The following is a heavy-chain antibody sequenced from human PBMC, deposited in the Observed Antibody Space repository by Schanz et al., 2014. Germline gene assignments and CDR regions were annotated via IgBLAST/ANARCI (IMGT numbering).Heavy chain of an antibody. Sequence: EVQLVESGGGLVQPGGSLRLSCETSGFTFSNHAMSWVRQAPGKGLEYVSSISCRGGRPYYADSVKGRFTISRDNSKNTLYLQMNSLRAEDTAVYYCAKDCPSDYGDHCFDFWGQGTLVTVSS. V-gene: IGHV3-23*04. J-gene: IGHJ4*02. CDR3: AKDCPSDYGDHCFDF. CDR1: GFTFSNHA. CDR2: ISCRGGRP. D-gene: IGHD4-17*01.